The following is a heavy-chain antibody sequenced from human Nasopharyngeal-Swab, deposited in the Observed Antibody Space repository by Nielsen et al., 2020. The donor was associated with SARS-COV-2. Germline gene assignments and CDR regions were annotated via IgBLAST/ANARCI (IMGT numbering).Heavy chain of an antibody. Sequence: ASVMVSCKASGYTFTSYYMHWLRQAPGQGLEWMGIINPSGGSTSYAQKFQGRVTMTRDTSTSTVYMELSSLRSEDTAVYYCARDQVEGYYYDSSGYYLGYWGQGTLVTVSS. CDR2: INPSGGST. V-gene: IGHV1-46*01. CDR1: GYTFTSYY. J-gene: IGHJ4*02. CDR3: ARDQVEGYYYDSSGYYLGY. D-gene: IGHD3-22*01.